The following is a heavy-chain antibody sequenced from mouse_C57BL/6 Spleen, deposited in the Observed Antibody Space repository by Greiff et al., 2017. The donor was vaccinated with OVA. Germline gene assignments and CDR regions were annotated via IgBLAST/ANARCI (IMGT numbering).Heavy chain of an antibody. V-gene: IGHV5-9-1*02. CDR1: GFSLTSYG. CDR2: ISSGGDYI. CDR3: TRGYYGSDWYFDV. J-gene: IGHJ1*03. Sequence: SGPGLVQPSQSLSITCTVSGFSLTSYGVHWVRQTPEKRLEWVAYISSGGDYIYYADTVKGRFTISRDNARNTLYLQMSSLKSEDTAMYYCTRGYYGSDWYFDVWGTGTTVTVSS. D-gene: IGHD1-1*01.